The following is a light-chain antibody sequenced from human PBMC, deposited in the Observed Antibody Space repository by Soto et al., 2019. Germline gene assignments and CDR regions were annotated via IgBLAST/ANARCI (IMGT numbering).Light chain of an antibody. V-gene: IGLV1-44*01. CDR2: SNN. CDR3: AASDDSLNVYV. J-gene: IGLJ1*01. Sequence: QSVLTQPPSASGTPGQRVTISCSGSSSNIGSNTVNWYQQLPGTAPKLLIYSNNHRPSGVPDRFSAAKSSTSASLAISGLQSEEEDDYYCAASDDSLNVYVFGTGTKLTVL. CDR1: SSNIGSNT.